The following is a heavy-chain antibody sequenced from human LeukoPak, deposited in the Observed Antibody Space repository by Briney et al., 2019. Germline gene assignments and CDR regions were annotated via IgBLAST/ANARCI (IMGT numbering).Heavy chain of an antibody. D-gene: IGHD6-19*01. CDR3: AKSQWLYSYYYMYV. J-gene: IGHJ6*03. V-gene: IGHV3-23*01. CDR2: ISGSGGST. CDR1: GFTFSSYA. Sequence: GGSLRLSCAASGFTFSSYAMSWVRQAPGKGLEWVSAISGSGGSTYYADSVKGRFTISRDNSKNTLYLQMNSLRAEDTAVYYCAKSQWLYSYYYMYVWGKGTTVTVSS.